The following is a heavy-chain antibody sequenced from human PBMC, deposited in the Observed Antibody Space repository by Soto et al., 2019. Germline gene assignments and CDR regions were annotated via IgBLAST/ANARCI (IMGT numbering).Heavy chain of an antibody. Sequence: GSLRLSCEASGFAFSAYSLSWVRQAPGKWLEWVSSIDPITTDVHYADSVEGRFIISRDNAKRSLYLQMFSLRVEDTAVYYCARDWLTGDPREAFDNWGQGTLVTVSS. V-gene: IGHV3-21*01. J-gene: IGHJ4*02. CDR2: IDPITTDV. CDR3: ARDWLTGDPREAFDN. D-gene: IGHD7-27*01. CDR1: GFAFSAYS.